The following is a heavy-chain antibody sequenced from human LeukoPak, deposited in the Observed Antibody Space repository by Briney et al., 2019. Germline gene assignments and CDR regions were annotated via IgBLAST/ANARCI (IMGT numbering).Heavy chain of an antibody. Sequence: PSGTLSLTCAVSGGSISSSSYYWGWIRQPPGKGLEWIGSFYYSGNTYYNPSLKSRVTISVDTSKNEFSLKLRSVTAADTAVYYCARTAGIAVAGSRQYFDYWGQGTLVTVSS. J-gene: IGHJ4*02. D-gene: IGHD6-19*01. CDR2: FYYSGNT. V-gene: IGHV4-39*01. CDR3: ARTAGIAVAGSRQYFDY. CDR1: GGSISSSSYY.